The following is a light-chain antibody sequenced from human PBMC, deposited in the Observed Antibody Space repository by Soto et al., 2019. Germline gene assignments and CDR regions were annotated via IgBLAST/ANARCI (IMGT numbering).Light chain of an antibody. J-gene: IGKJ4*01. V-gene: IGKV3-15*01. CDR2: AAS. CDR3: QQYDERTPHLS. CDR1: QSVSTN. Sequence: EIVMTQSPATLSVSPGERATLSCRASQSVSTNLAWYQQKPGQAPRLLIYAASVRATGIPTRFSGSGSGTEFTLTISSLQSEDFEVYDCQQYDERTPHLSFGGGTKVEIK.